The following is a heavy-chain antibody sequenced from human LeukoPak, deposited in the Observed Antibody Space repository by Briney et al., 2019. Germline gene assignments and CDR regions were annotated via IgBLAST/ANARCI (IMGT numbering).Heavy chain of an antibody. D-gene: IGHD3-16*01. J-gene: IGHJ4*02. Sequence: GGSLRLSCAASGFTFTSNAMSWVRQAPGKGLVWVSRIDNDGRGTSYADSVKGRFTISRDNAKNRLYLQMNSLRAEDTAVYYCASLNYGPDYWGQGTLVTVSS. CDR3: ASLNYGPDY. CDR1: GFTFTSNA. CDR2: IDNDGRGT. V-gene: IGHV3-74*01.